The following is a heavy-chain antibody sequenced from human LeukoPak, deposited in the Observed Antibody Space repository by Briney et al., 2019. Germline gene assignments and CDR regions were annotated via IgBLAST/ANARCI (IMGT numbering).Heavy chain of an antibody. V-gene: IGHV4-39*01. Sequence: TTSETLSLTCTVSGGSISLYYWGWIRQPPGKGLEWIGDIYYSGSTYYNPSLKSRVTISVDTSKNQFSLKLSSVTTADTAVYYCARRGGYDFSYDYWGQGILVTVSS. CDR2: IYYSGST. J-gene: IGHJ4*02. D-gene: IGHD5-12*01. CDR1: GGSISLYY. CDR3: ARRGGYDFSYDY.